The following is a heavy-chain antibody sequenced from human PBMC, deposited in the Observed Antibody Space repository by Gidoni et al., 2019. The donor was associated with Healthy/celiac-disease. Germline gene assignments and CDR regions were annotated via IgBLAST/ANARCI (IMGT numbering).Heavy chain of an antibody. CDR2: ISSNGGST. D-gene: IGHD3-10*01. J-gene: IGHJ6*02. CDR3: VKGWRFGELSYGMDV. CDR1: GFTFSSYA. V-gene: IGHV3-64D*06. Sequence: EVQLVESGGGLVQPGGSLRLSCSASGFTFSSYAMHWVRQAPGKGLEYVSAISSNGGSTYYADSVKGRFTISRDNSKNTLYLQMSSLRAEDTAVYYCVKGWRFGELSYGMDVWGQGTTVTVSS.